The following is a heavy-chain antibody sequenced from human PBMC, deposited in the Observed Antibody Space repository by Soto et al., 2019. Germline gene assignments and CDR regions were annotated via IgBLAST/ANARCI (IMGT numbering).Heavy chain of an antibody. CDR2: IYYDGNT. V-gene: IGHV4-39*07. Sequence: PSETLSLTCTVSGDSISSNSHYWGWIRQPPGKGLESIANIYYDGNTYYNPSLKSRVTISVDTSKNQFSLKLSSVTAADTAVYYCARSIDPWGQGTLVTVSS. CDR1: GDSISSNSHY. J-gene: IGHJ5*02. CDR3: ARSIDP.